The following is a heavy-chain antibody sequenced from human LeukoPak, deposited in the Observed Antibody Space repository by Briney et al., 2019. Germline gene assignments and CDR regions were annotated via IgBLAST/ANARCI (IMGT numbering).Heavy chain of an antibody. CDR1: GFTFSSCA. CDR3: AKSRTYYYSAMDV. D-gene: IGHD1-14*01. CDR2: IIGSAETT. Sequence: QPGGSLRLSCAASGFTFSSCAISWVRQAPGKGLEWVLGIIGSAETTDHADSVKGRFTISRDNSKNTLYLQMNTLRAEDTAVYYCAKSRTYYYSAMDVWGQGTAVTVSS. V-gene: IGHV3-23*01. J-gene: IGHJ6*02.